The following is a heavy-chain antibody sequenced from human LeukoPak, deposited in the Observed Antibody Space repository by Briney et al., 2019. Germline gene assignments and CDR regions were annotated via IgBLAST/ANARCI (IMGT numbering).Heavy chain of an antibody. D-gene: IGHD6-19*01. Sequence: SETLSLTCTVSGGSISSYYWSWIRQPPGKGLEWIGYIYYSGSTNYNPSLKSRVTMSVDTSKNQFSLKVSSVTAADTAVYYCAGEWMSGSGWYIPYWGQGTLVTVSS. V-gene: IGHV4-59*01. J-gene: IGHJ4*02. CDR2: IYYSGST. CDR1: GGSISSYY. CDR3: AGEWMSGSGWYIPY.